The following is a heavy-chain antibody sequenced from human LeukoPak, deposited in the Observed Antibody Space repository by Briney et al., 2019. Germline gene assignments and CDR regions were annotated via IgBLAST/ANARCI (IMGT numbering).Heavy chain of an antibody. D-gene: IGHD2-15*01. Sequence: SVKVSCKASGGTFSSYAISWVRQAPGQGLEWMGRIIPILGIANYAQKFQGRVTITADKSTSTAYMELNSLRSEDTAVYYCARGSSVALPTDYWGQGTLVTVSS. CDR3: ARGSSVALPTDY. J-gene: IGHJ4*02. CDR2: IIPILGIA. CDR1: GGTFSSYA. V-gene: IGHV1-69*04.